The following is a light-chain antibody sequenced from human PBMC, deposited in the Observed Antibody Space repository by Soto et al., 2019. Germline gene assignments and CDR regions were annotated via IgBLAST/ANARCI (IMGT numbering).Light chain of an antibody. J-gene: IGKJ4*01. CDR3: QQYDSPLT. Sequence: DIQMTQSPSTLSASVGDRVTITCRASQSISNWLAWYQQKPGKAPKLLIYKASSLESGVPSRFSGSGSGTEFTLTISSLQPDDFATYYCQQYDSPLTFGGGTKVEIK. V-gene: IGKV1-5*03. CDR1: QSISNW. CDR2: KAS.